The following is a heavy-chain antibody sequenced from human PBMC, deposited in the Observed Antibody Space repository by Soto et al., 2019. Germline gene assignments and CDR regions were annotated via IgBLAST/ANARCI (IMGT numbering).Heavy chain of an antibody. D-gene: IGHD6-13*01. Sequence: GESLKISCGGSGYSFTIYWIGWVRQMPGKGLEWMGIIYPGDSDTRYSPSFQGQVTISADKSISTAYLQWSSLKASDTAMYYCARRVAAAGVDYWGQGTLVTVSS. CDR3: ARRVAAAGVDY. J-gene: IGHJ4*02. CDR1: GYSFTIYW. V-gene: IGHV5-51*01. CDR2: IYPGDSDT.